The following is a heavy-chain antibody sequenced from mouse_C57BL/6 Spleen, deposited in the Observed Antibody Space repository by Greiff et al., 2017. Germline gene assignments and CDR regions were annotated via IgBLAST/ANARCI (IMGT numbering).Heavy chain of an antibody. J-gene: IGHJ3*01. CDR1: GFTFTDYY. CDR3: VKAGMGRAWFAY. CDR2: IRNKANGSTS. D-gene: IGHD4-1*01. V-gene: IGHV7-4*01. Sequence: EVHLVESGGGLVQPGASLRLSCAASGFTFTDYYMSWVRQPPGQAPEWMALIRNKANGSTSEYTAPVQGQFTISRDKSQNILYLQMNTLRAEDSATDYCVKAGMGRAWFAYWGQGTLVTVSA.